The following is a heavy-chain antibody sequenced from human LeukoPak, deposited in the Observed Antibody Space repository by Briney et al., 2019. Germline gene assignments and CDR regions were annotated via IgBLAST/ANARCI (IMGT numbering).Heavy chain of an antibody. V-gene: IGHV3-21*01. D-gene: IGHD5-18*01. CDR3: ARDKGGYNYEYYFDS. Sequence: PGGSLRLSCAASGFTFSSYSMNWDRQAPGKGLEWVASISTGSSYKYYADLVMGRFTISRDNAENSLYLQMNSLRAEDTAVYFCARDKGGYNYEYYFDSWGQGALVTVSS. CDR2: ISTGSSYK. J-gene: IGHJ4*02. CDR1: GFTFSSYS.